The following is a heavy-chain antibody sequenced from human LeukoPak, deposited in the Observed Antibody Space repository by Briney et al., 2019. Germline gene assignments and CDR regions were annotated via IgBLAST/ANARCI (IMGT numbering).Heavy chain of an antibody. CDR3: ARGYNYGSGRVYYYSYMDV. Sequence: SSETLSLTCTVSAGSISSSSYYWGWIRQPPGKGLEWIGSMYYSGSTYYRPSLKSRFTISVDTAKNQFSLKLSSVTAADTAVYYCARGYNYGSGRVYYYSYMDVWGKGTTVTVSS. D-gene: IGHD5-18*01. CDR2: MYYSGST. V-gene: IGHV4-39*01. CDR1: AGSISSSSYY. J-gene: IGHJ6*03.